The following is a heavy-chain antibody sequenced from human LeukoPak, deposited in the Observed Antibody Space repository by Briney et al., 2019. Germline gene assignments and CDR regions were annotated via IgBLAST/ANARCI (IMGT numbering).Heavy chain of an antibody. CDR1: GFSLSTSGVG. CDR2: IYWDDDK. J-gene: IGHJ4*02. V-gene: IGHV2-5*02. CDR3: VHRRIYSPFDY. D-gene: IGHD4-11*01. Sequence: SGPTLVKPTQTLTLTCTFSGFSLSTSGVGVGWVRQPPGKALEWLALIYWDDDKLYNSILKSRLTITKDTSKNQVVLTMTNVDPVDTATYYCVHRRIYSPFDYWGPGALVTVSS.